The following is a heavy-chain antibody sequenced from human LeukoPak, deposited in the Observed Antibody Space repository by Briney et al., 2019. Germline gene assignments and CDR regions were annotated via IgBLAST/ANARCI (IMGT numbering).Heavy chain of an antibody. CDR2: ISYDGSTK. D-gene: IGHD6-19*01. CDR3: AKRRDSSYWSDY. V-gene: IGHV3-30*18. CDR1: GFTFSHYV. Sequence: GGSLRPSCAASGFTFSHYVMHWVRQTPGKGLEWVARISYDGSTKYYADSVKGRFTISRDNSNNTLYLQMNGVRAEDTAVYYCAKRRDSSYWSDYWGQGTLVTVSS. J-gene: IGHJ4*02.